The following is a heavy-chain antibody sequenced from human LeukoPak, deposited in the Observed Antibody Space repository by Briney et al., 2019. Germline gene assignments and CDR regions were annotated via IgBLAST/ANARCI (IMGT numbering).Heavy chain of an antibody. V-gene: IGHV1-69*01. D-gene: IGHD2-15*01. CDR2: IIPIFGTA. Sequence: ASVKVSCKASGGTFSSYAISWVRQAPGQGLEWMGAIIPIFGTANYAQKFQGRVTITADESTSTAYMELSSLRSEDTAVYYCARDTGVVAAAFDIWGQGAMVTVSS. CDR3: ARDTGVVAAAFDI. CDR1: GGTFSSYA. J-gene: IGHJ3*02.